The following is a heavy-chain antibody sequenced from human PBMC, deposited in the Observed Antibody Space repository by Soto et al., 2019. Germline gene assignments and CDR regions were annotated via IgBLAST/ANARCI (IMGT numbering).Heavy chain of an antibody. V-gene: IGHV3-74*01. CDR1: GFALRGYW. CDR3: VRGAPYDF. CDR2: INSDGSDT. J-gene: IGHJ4*02. D-gene: IGHD3-10*01. Sequence: GGSLRLSCAASGFALRGYWMHWVRQPAGKGLMWVSRINSDGSDTSSADSVKGRFTISRDNAKNTLYLQMNSLRVEDTAVYYCVRGAPYDFWGQGTLVTVSS.